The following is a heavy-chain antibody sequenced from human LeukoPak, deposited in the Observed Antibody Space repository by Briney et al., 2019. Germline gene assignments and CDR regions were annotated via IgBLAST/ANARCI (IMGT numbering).Heavy chain of an antibody. CDR1: GYTFTGYY. Sequence: ASVKVSCKASGYTFTGYYMHWVRQAPGQGLEWMGWINPNSGGTNYAQKFQGRVTMTRDTSISTAYMELSRLRSDDTAVYYCARVRVKWELPFGYWGQGTLVTVSS. V-gene: IGHV1-2*02. J-gene: IGHJ4*02. CDR3: ARVRVKWELPFGY. D-gene: IGHD1-26*01. CDR2: INPNSGGT.